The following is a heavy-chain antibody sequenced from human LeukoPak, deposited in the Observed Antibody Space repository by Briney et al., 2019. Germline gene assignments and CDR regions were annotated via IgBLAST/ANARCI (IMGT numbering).Heavy chain of an antibody. V-gene: IGHV4-61*08. CDR1: GGSISSGAYY. D-gene: IGHD3-10*01. J-gene: IGHJ6*03. CDR2: IYYSGST. CDR3: ASGAYAYYYMDV. Sequence: SETPSLTCIVSGGSISSGAYYWAWIRQPPGKGLEWIGYIYYSGSTIYNPSLKSRVTISVDTSKNQFSLKLSSVTAADTAVYYCASGAYAYYYMDVWGKGTTVTISS.